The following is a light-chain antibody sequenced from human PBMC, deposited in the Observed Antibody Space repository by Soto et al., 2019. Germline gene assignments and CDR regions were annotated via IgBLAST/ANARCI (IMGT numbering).Light chain of an antibody. CDR2: GAS. CDR3: RQSYRSPYT. Sequence: IQMTQSPSSLSASVGDRVTVTCRASQSINIYLNWYQQKPGKAPTLLIYGASSLQSGVPSRFSGGGSRTEFTLTISSLQPEDFATYYCRQSYRSPYTFGRGTKLEIK. V-gene: IGKV1-39*01. J-gene: IGKJ2*01. CDR1: QSINIY.